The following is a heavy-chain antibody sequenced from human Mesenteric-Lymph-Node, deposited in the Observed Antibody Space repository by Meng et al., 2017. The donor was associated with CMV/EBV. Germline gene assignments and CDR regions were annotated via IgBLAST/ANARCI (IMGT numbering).Heavy chain of an antibody. CDR2: ISSSGSTT. V-gene: IGHV3-48*03. D-gene: IGHD2-2*01. Sequence: GGSLRLSCEASGFSFSDYEMNWVRQAPGKGLEWVSYISSSGSTTYYADSVKGRFTISGDNGKNSLYLQMNSLRAEDTAVYYCAREVNIVVVPAAGYGMDVWGQGTTVTVSS. CDR3: AREVNIVVVPAAGYGMDV. J-gene: IGHJ6*02. CDR1: GFSFSDYE.